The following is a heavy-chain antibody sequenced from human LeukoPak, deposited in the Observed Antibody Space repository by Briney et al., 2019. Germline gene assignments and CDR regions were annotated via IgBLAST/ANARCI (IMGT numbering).Heavy chain of an antibody. CDR1: GGTFSSYA. Sequence: GASVKVSCKASGGTFSSYAISWVRQAPGQGLEWMGGIIPIFGTANYAQKFQERVTITRGMSTSTAYMELSSLRSEDTAVYYCKGIDWDIDYWGQGTLVTVSS. D-gene: IGHD1/OR15-1a*01. CDR2: IIPIFGTA. CDR3: KGIDWDIDY. J-gene: IGHJ4*02. V-gene: IGHV1-69*05.